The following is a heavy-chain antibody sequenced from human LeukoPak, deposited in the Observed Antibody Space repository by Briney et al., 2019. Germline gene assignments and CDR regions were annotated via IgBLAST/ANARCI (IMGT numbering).Heavy chain of an antibody. J-gene: IGHJ4*02. V-gene: IGHV3-7*01. CDR2: IKQDGSEK. CDR3: ARGPSPTVTVQTLENY. Sequence: GGSLRLSCAASGFTFSSYWMSWVRQAPGKGLEWVANIKQDGSEKYYVDSVKGRFTISRDNAKNSLYLQMNSLRAEDTAVYYCARGPSPTVTVQTLENYWGQGTLVTVSS. D-gene: IGHD4-17*01. CDR1: GFTFSSYW.